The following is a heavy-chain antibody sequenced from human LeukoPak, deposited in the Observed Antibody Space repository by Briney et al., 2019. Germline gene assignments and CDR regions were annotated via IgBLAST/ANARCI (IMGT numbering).Heavy chain of an antibody. D-gene: IGHD2-8*01. J-gene: IGHJ5*02. CDR3: ARSCTNGVCYKMSWFDP. CDR2: ISAYNGNT. V-gene: IGHV1-18*01. Sequence: ASVKVSCTASGYTFTSYGISWVRQAPGQGLEWMGWISAYNGNTNYAQKLQGRVTMTTDTSTSTAYMELRSLRSDDTAVYYCARSCTNGVCYKMSWFDPWGQGTLVTVSS. CDR1: GYTFTSYG.